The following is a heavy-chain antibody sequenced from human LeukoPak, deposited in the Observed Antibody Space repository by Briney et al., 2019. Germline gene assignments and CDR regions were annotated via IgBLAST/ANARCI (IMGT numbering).Heavy chain of an antibody. V-gene: IGHV4-34*01. J-gene: IGHJ4*02. Sequence: SETLSLTCAVYGESFSGHYWTWIRQPPGRGLEWIGEINHSGSTTSNPSLNNRVTISVDTSKNQFPLKLTSVTAADTAVYYCARPRYGSGSLDSWGQGTLVTVSS. CDR3: ARPRYGSGSLDS. D-gene: IGHD3-10*01. CDR2: INHSGST. CDR1: GESFSGHY.